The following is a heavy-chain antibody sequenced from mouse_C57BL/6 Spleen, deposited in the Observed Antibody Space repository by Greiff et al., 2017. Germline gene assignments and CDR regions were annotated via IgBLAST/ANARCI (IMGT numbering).Heavy chain of an antibody. CDR2: IYPRSGNT. Sequence: QVQLKESGAELARPGASVKLSCKASGYTFTSYGISWVKQRTGQGLEWIGEIYPRSGNTYYNEKFKGKATLTADKSSSTAYMELRSLTSEDSAVYFCLRPLNYDGCDYWGQGTTLTVSS. CDR3: LRPLNYDGCDY. CDR1: GYTFTSYG. J-gene: IGHJ2*01. V-gene: IGHV1-81*01. D-gene: IGHD2-1*01.